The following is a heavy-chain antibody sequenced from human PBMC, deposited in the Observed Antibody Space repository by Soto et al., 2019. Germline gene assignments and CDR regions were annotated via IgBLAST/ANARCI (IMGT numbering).Heavy chain of an antibody. V-gene: IGHV4-59*11. CDR1: GDSINSHY. D-gene: IGHD2-8*01. J-gene: IGHJ4*02. CDR2: IYYSGST. CDR3: ARDRLNGALDY. Sequence: SETLSLTCGVSGDSINSHYWSWIRQPPGKGLEWIGFIYYSGSTKYNPSLESRVTISVDTSKNQFSLKLSSVTTADTAVYYCARDRLNGALDYWGQGTLVTVSS.